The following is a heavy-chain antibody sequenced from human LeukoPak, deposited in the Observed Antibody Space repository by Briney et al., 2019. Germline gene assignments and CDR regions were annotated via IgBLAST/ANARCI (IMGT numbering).Heavy chain of an antibody. D-gene: IGHD6-19*01. CDR3: ANNIAVGIDY. Sequence: PSETLSLTCAVYGGSFSGYYWSWIRQPPGKGLEWIGEINHSGSINYNPSLKSRVTISVDTSKNQFSLKLSSVTAADTAVYYCANNIAVGIDYWGQGTLVTVSS. CDR2: INHSGSI. V-gene: IGHV4-34*01. CDR1: GGSFSGYY. J-gene: IGHJ4*02.